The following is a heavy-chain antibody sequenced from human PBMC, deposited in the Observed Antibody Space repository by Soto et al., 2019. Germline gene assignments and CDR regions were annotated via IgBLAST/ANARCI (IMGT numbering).Heavy chain of an antibody. CDR1: GFTFSSYA. V-gene: IGHV3-23*01. CDR2: ISGSGGST. D-gene: IGHD3-10*01. Sequence: GGSLRLSCAASGFTFSSYAMSWVRQAPGKXLEWVSAISGSGGSTYYADSVKGRFTISRDNSKNTLYLQMNSLRAEDTAVYYCAKKDRFGESYYYYYGMDVWGQGSTVTVSS. CDR3: AKKDRFGESYYYYYGMDV. J-gene: IGHJ6*02.